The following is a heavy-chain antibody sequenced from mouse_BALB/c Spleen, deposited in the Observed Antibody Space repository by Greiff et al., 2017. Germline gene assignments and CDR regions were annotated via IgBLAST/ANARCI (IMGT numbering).Heavy chain of an antibody. J-gene: IGHJ4*01. Sequence: EVKLQESGPGLVKPSQSLSLTCTVTGYSITSDYAWNWIRQFPGNKLEWMGYISYSGSTSYNPSLKSRISITRDTSKNQFFLQLNSVTTEDTATYYCARLESGMDYWGQGTSVTVSS. CDR1: GYSITSDYA. CDR2: ISYSGST. D-gene: IGHD3-2*02. V-gene: IGHV3-2*02. CDR3: ARLESGMDY.